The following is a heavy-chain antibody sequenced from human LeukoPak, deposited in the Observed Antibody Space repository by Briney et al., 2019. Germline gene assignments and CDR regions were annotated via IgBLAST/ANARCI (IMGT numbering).Heavy chain of an antibody. CDR2: TDPIGGST. J-gene: IGHJ4*02. D-gene: IGHD6-13*01. Sequence: VSVKVSCKASGYTFTNYYIHWVRQAPGQGLEWMGITDPIGGSTNYAQKLQGRVTMTRDTSTSTVYMELSSLRSEDSAVYYCAKGLYSSSWSVDYWGQGTLVTVSS. CDR3: AKGLYSSSWSVDY. CDR1: GYTFTNYY. V-gene: IGHV1-46*01.